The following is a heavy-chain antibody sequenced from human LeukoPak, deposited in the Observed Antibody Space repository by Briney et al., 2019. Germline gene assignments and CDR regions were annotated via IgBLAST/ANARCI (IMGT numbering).Heavy chain of an antibody. D-gene: IGHD6-19*01. CDR2: INPNSGGT. V-gene: IGHV1-2*02. CDR1: GYTFTGYY. Sequence: ASVKVSCKASGYTFTGYYMHWVRQAPGQGLEWMGWINPNSGGTNYAQKLQGRVTMTTDTSTSTAYMELRSLRSDDTAVYYCARLAVARYYYYYYMDVWGKGTTVTVSS. J-gene: IGHJ6*03. CDR3: ARLAVARYYYYYYMDV.